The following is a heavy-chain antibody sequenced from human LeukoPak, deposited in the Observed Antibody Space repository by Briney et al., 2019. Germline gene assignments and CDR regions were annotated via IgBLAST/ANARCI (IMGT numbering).Heavy chain of an antibody. CDR1: GFTFSSYW. CDR2: IKQDGSEK. Sequence: GGSLRLSCAASGFTFSSYWMSWVRQAPGKGLEWVANIKQDGSEKYYVDSVKGRFTISRDNAKNSLYLQMSSLRAEDTAVYYCARDSGYQRHDAFDIWGQGTMVTVSS. D-gene: IGHD3-10*01. V-gene: IGHV3-7*01. CDR3: ARDSGYQRHDAFDI. J-gene: IGHJ3*02.